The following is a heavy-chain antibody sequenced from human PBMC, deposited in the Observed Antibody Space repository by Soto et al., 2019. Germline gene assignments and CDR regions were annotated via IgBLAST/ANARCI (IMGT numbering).Heavy chain of an antibody. CDR1: GDSISTVDYF. CDR3: ARGRYCLTGRCFPNWFDS. J-gene: IGHJ5*01. V-gene: IGHV4-30-4*01. CDR2: IYKSATT. D-gene: IGHD2-15*01. Sequence: SETLSLTCSVSGDSISTVDYFWAGIRQPPGQALEYIGYIYKSATTYYNPSFESRVAISLDTSKSQFSLNVTSVTAADTAVYFCARGRYCLTGRCFPNWFDSWGQGTLVTVS.